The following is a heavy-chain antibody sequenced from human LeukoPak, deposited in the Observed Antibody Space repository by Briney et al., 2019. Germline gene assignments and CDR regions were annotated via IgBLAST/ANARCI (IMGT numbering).Heavy chain of an antibody. Sequence: SETLSLTCTVSGGSISSSSYYWGWIRQHPGKGLEWIGYIYYSGSTYYNPSLKSRVTISVDTSKNQFSLKLSSVTAADTAVYYCATLPRCSSTSCPPYYYYGMDVWGQGTTVTVSS. J-gene: IGHJ6*02. D-gene: IGHD2-2*01. V-gene: IGHV4-31*03. CDR2: IYYSGST. CDR1: GGSISSSSYY. CDR3: ATLPRCSSTSCPPYYYYGMDV.